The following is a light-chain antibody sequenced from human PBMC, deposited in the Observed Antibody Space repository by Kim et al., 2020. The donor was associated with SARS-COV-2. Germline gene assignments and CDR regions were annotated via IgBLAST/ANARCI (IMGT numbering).Light chain of an antibody. J-gene: IGKJ1*01. CDR3: QQYHNWWT. Sequence: SVSPGASATLSCRASQSVSSNLAWYQQKPGQAPRLLIYAASTRATDTPARFSGSGSGTEFTLTISSLQSEDFALYFCQQYHNWWTFGQGTKVDI. CDR2: AAS. V-gene: IGKV3-15*01. CDR1: QSVSSN.